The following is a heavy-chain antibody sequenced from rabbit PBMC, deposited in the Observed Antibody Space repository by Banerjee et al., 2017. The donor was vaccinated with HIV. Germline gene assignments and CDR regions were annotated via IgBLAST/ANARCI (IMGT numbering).Heavy chain of an antibody. CDR1: GIDFSSYYR. Sequence: QQQLEESGGGLVKPGGTLTLTCKASGIDFSSYYRMCWVRQAPGRGLEWIACIYAGGSGSSHYASWAKGRFTISKTSSTTVTLQMTSLTAADTATYFCARSYTYGITGYWDLWGP. CDR2: IYAGGSGSS. V-gene: IGHV1S45*01. J-gene: IGHJ4*01. D-gene: IGHD6-1*01. CDR3: ARSYTYGITGYWDL.